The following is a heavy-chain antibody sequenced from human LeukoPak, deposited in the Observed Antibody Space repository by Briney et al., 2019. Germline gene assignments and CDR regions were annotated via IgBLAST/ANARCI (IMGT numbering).Heavy chain of an antibody. CDR2: ISSSSSYI. V-gene: IGHV3-21*01. CDR1: GFTFSNFG. J-gene: IGHJ4*02. Sequence: GGSLGLSCAASGFTFSNFGINWVRQAPGKGLEWVSSISSSSSYISYADSVKGRFTISRDNAKNSLDLQMNSLRAEDTAVYYCAIDRYSSGWYTFDYWGQGTLVTVSS. CDR3: AIDRYSSGWYTFDY. D-gene: IGHD6-19*01.